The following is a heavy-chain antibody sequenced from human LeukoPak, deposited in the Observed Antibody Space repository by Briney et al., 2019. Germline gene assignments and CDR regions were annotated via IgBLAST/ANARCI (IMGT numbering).Heavy chain of an antibody. V-gene: IGHV3-30*02. CDR2: IRYDGSNK. D-gene: IGHD3-22*01. Sequence: SGGSLRLSCAASGFTFSSYGMHWVRQAPGKGLEWVAFIRYDGSNKYYADSVKGRFTISRDNSKNTLYMQMNSLRSDDTAVYYCARVQGPLSITMRYFDYWGQGTLVTVSS. J-gene: IGHJ4*02. CDR3: ARVQGPLSITMRYFDY. CDR1: GFTFSSYG.